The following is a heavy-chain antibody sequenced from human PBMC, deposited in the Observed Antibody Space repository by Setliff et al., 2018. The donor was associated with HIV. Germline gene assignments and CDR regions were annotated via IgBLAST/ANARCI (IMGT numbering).Heavy chain of an antibody. CDR2: IYYSGST. V-gene: IGHV4-39*01. CDR1: GGSIISSTYF. J-gene: IGHJ4*02. D-gene: IGHD2-15*01. CDR3: ARLLVAGMLFDY. Sequence: SETLSLTCTVSGGSIISSTYFWGWIRQPPGKGLECIGNIYYSGSTSYNPSLKSRVTISVDTSKNQFSLKLSSVTAADTAVYYCARLLVAGMLFDYWGLGTLVTVS.